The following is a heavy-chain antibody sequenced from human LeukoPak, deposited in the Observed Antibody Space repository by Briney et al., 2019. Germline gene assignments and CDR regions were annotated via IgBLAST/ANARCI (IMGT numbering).Heavy chain of an antibody. J-gene: IGHJ4*02. D-gene: IGHD3-3*01. Sequence: SETLSLTCAVYGGSFSGYYWSWIRQPPGKGLEWIGSIYHSGSTYYNPSLKSRVTISVDTSKNQFSLKLSSVTAADTAVYYCARGAPLRFLEWLPKFDYWGQGTLVTVSS. V-gene: IGHV4-34*01. CDR1: GGSFSGYY. CDR2: IYHSGST. CDR3: ARGAPLRFLEWLPKFDY.